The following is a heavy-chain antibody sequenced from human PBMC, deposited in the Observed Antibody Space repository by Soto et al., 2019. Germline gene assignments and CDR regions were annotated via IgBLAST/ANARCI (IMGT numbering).Heavy chain of an antibody. CDR2: IYGDNDK. D-gene: IGHD4-17*01. J-gene: IGHJ4*02. CDR3: AQCPHHDCGDYDSGTSQVFDS. CDR1: GFSRSNTGVG. Sequence: QLTLNESGPSPVKPTPTLTMTCTFPGFSRSNTGVGVARVRQHPGKVLEWPALIYGDNDKRYSPSLKTRLTITNNTSINKLVLTFTNMEPVVTATDSCAQCPHHDCGDYDSGTSQVFDSWGQGTRVTVSS. V-gene: IGHV2-5*02.